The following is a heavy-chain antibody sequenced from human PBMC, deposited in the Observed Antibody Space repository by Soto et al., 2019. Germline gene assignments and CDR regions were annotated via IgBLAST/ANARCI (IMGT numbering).Heavy chain of an antibody. V-gene: IGHV1-3*01. D-gene: IGHD3-3*01. Sequence: QVQLVQSGAEVKKPGASVKVSCKASGYTFTSYAMHWVRQAPGQRLEWMGWINAGNGNTKYSQKFQDRVTITRDTSETTAYMELASLRSEDTALYYCARAVTIFGVVIIAPVYNWFDPWGQGTLVTVSS. CDR2: INAGNGNT. CDR1: GYTFTSYA. CDR3: ARAVTIFGVVIIAPVYNWFDP. J-gene: IGHJ5*02.